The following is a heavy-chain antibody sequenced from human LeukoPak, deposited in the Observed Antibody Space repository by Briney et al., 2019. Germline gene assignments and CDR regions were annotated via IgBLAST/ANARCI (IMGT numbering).Heavy chain of an antibody. J-gene: IGHJ4*02. Sequence: GGSLRLSCAASGFTFSGYGTHWVRQAPGKGLEWVAVISYDGSDKYYADSVKGRFTISRDNSKNTLYLQMNSLRAEDTAVYYCAKDSGIAVAGIFDYWGQGTLVTVSS. CDR2: ISYDGSDK. CDR1: GFTFSGYG. CDR3: AKDSGIAVAGIFDY. D-gene: IGHD6-19*01. V-gene: IGHV3-30*18.